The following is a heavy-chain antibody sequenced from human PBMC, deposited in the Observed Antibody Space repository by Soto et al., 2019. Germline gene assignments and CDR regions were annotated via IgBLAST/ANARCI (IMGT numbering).Heavy chain of an antibody. CDR3: ARDVGVGYMVYYGMDV. Sequence: LRLSCAASGFTFSSYSMNWVRQAPGKGLEWVSYISSSSSTIYYADSVKGRFTISRDNAKNSLYLQMNSLRDEDTAVYYCARDVGVGYMVYYGMDVWGQGTTVTVSS. CDR1: GFTFSSYS. J-gene: IGHJ6*02. V-gene: IGHV3-48*02. CDR2: ISSSSSTI. D-gene: IGHD2-8*02.